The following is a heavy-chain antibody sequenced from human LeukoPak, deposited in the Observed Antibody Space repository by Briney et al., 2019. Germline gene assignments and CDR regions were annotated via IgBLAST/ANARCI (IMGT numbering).Heavy chain of an antibody. D-gene: IGHD3-9*01. V-gene: IGHV3-23*01. CDR1: GFTFSSYA. CDR2: ISGSGGST. Sequence: GGSLRLSCAASGFTFSSYAMSWVRQAPGKGLEWVSAISGSGGSTYYADSVKGRFTISRDNSKNTLYMQMNSLRAEDTAVYYCAREPLRYFDWLYSLGYYYGMDVWGQGTTVTVSS. J-gene: IGHJ6*02. CDR3: AREPLRYFDWLYSLGYYYGMDV.